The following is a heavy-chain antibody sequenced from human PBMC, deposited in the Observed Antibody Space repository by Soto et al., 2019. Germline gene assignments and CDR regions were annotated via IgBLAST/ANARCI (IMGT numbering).Heavy chain of an antibody. CDR3: ARLRLGAATKSFDY. V-gene: IGHV4-59*08. D-gene: IGHD2-15*01. Sequence: SETLSLTCTVSGGYISSYYWSWIRQPPGKGLEWIGYIYYSGSTNYNPSLKSRVTISVDTSKNQFSLKLSSVTAADTAVYYCARLRLGAATKSFDYWGQGTLVTVSS. CDR1: GGYISSYY. J-gene: IGHJ4*02. CDR2: IYYSGST.